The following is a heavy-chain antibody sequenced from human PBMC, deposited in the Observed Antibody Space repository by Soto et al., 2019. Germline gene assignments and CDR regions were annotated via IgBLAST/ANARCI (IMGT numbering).Heavy chain of an antibody. CDR2: IPHDGDKK. Sequence: QVQLVESGGGVVQPGGSLRLSCAASGFSLSNYLMHWVRQAPAKGLEWVAVIPHDGDKKYYADSVKGRFTISRDISDNTVSVQLNRLGVEECAVCYGAAEGAAAGLAFDILGQGTAVTVSS. CDR3: AAEGAAAGLAFDI. CDR1: GFSLSNYL. D-gene: IGHD6-13*01. V-gene: IGHV3-30-3*01. J-gene: IGHJ3*02.